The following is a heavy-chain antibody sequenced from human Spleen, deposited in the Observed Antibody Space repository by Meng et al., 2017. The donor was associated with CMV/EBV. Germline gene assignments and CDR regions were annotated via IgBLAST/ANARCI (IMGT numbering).Heavy chain of an antibody. CDR1: GFIFNNYA. V-gene: IGHV3-23*01. CDR2: VSGSGDRT. Sequence: GESLKISCAASGFIFNNYAMTWVRQAPGKGLEWVSSVSGSGDRTFYADSVRGRFTISRDNSNNKLFLQMSSLRVDDTAVYYCAKTTGTTIDAFDIWGQGTMVTVSS. D-gene: IGHD1-7*01. J-gene: IGHJ3*02. CDR3: AKTTGTTIDAFDI.